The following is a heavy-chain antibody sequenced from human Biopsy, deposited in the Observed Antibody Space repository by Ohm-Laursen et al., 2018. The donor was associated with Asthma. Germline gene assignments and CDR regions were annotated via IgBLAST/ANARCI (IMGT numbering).Heavy chain of an antibody. V-gene: IGHV1-69*01. J-gene: IGHJ6*02. CDR3: ARCQVGYSSGWSLLLKKIYYSGMDV. Sequence: GSSVKVSCKDPGGTFSNFAISWVRQAPGQGLEWLGGIMTVFGTTNYAQKFQGRVTITADESTSTAYMEVTSLRSEDTAIYYCARCQVGYSSGWSLLLKKIYYSGMDVWGQGTAVTVSS. CDR1: GGTFSNFA. CDR2: IMTVFGTT. D-gene: IGHD6-19*01.